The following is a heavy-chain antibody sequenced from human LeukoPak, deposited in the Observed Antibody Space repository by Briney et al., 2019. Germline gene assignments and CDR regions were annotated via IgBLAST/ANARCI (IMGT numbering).Heavy chain of an antibody. D-gene: IGHD5-18*01. CDR3: ARDLRCGYSYGCPNTSPTADDDYYYGMDV. V-gene: IGHV4-34*01. J-gene: IGHJ6*02. CDR1: GGSFSGYY. Sequence: PSETLSLTCAVYGGSFSGYYWSWIRQPPGKGLEWIGEINHSGSTNYNPSLKSRVTISVDTSKNQFSLKLSSVTAADTAVYYCARDLRCGYSYGCPNTSPTADDDYYYGMDVWGQGATVTVSS. CDR2: INHSGST.